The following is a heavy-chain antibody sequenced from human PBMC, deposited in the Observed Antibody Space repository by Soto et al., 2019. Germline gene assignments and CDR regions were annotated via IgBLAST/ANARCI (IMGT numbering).Heavy chain of an antibody. Sequence: AASVKVSCKASGYTFTSYGISWVRQAPGQGLEWMGWISAYNGNTNYAQKLQGRVTMTTDTSTSTAYMELRSLRSDDTAVYYCAREVGYSGYDAYYYYGMDVWGQGTTVTVSS. CDR1: GYTFTSYG. CDR2: ISAYNGNT. J-gene: IGHJ6*02. V-gene: IGHV1-18*01. CDR3: AREVGYSGYDAYYYYGMDV. D-gene: IGHD5-12*01.